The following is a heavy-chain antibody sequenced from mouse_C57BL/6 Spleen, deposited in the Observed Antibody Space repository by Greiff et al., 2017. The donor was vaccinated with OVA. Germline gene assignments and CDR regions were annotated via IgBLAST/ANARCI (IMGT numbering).Heavy chain of an antibody. V-gene: IGHV14-1*01. CDR2: IDPEDGDT. CDR3: TTYYYGSSYEAMDY. D-gene: IGHD1-1*01. J-gene: IGHJ4*01. Sequence: VQLKQSGAELVRPGASVKLSCTASGFNIKDYYMHWVKQRPEQGLEWIGRIDPEDGDTEYAPKFQGKATMTADTSSNTAYLQLSSLTSEDTAVYYCTTYYYGSSYEAMDYWGQGTSVTVSS. CDR1: GFNIKDYY.